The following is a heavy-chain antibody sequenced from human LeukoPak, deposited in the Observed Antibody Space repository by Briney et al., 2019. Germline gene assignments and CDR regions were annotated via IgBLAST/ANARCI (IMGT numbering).Heavy chain of an antibody. Sequence: ASVKVSCKASGYTFTSYDINWVRQATGQGLEWMGWMSPNSGNTGYAQKFQGRVTMTRNTSISTAYMELSSLRSEDTAVYYCATLWVGKEWLLSDMDVWGKGTTVTVSS. CDR2: MSPNSGNT. CDR1: GYTFTSYD. D-gene: IGHD3-3*01. J-gene: IGHJ6*03. V-gene: IGHV1-8*01. CDR3: ATLWVGKEWLLSDMDV.